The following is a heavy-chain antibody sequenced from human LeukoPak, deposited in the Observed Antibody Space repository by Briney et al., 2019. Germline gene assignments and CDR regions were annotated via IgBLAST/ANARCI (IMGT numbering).Heavy chain of an antibody. CDR1: GGSFSGYY. V-gene: IGHV4-34*01. D-gene: IGHD4-17*01. CDR3: ASLNYGDSVDY. Sequence: SETLSLTCAVYGGSFSGYYWSWIRQPPGKGLEWIGEINHSGSTNYNPSLKSRVTISVDTSKNQFSLKLSSVTAADTAVYYCASLNYGDSVDYWGQGTLVTVSS. CDR2: INHSGST. J-gene: IGHJ4*02.